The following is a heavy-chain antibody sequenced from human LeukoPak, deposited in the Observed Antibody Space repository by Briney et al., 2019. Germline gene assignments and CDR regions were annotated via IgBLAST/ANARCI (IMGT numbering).Heavy chain of an antibody. J-gene: IGHJ1*01. CDR1: GFTFDDYA. Sequence: GGSLRLSCAASGFTFDDYAMHWVRQAPGKGLEWVSVISWNSGSIGYADSVKGRFTISRDNAKNSLYLQMNSLRAEDTALYYCAKDPGRVTATRAEYFQHWGQGTLVTVSS. D-gene: IGHD2-21*02. CDR3: AKDPGRVTATRAEYFQH. CDR2: ISWNSGSI. V-gene: IGHV3-9*01.